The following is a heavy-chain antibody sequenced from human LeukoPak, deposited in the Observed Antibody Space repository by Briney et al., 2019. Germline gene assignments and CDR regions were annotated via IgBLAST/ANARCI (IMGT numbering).Heavy chain of an antibody. D-gene: IGHD3-10*01. V-gene: IGHV1-18*01. CDR2: ISAYNGNT. CDR1: GYTFTSYG. J-gene: IGHJ5*02. Sequence: GASVKVSCKASGYTFTSYGISWVRQAPGQGLEWMGWISAYNGNTNYAQKLQGRVTMTTDTSTSTAYMELRSLRSDDTAVYYCARVLWFGEYTSPGGWFDPWGQGTLVTVSS. CDR3: ARVLWFGEYTSPGGWFDP.